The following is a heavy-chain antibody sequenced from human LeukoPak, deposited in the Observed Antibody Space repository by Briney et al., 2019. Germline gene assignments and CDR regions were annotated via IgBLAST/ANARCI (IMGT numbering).Heavy chain of an antibody. D-gene: IGHD3-10*01. CDR2: ISYDGSNK. CDR3: ARRHYYGSGSYQDYYYYYGMDV. Sequence: GGSLRLSCAASGFTFSSHAMHWVRQAPGKGLEWVADISYDGSNKYYADSVKGRFTISRDNSKNTLYLQMNSLRAEDTAVYYCARRHYYGSGSYQDYYYYYGMDVWGKGTTVTASS. J-gene: IGHJ6*04. V-gene: IGHV3-30*04. CDR1: GFTFSSHA.